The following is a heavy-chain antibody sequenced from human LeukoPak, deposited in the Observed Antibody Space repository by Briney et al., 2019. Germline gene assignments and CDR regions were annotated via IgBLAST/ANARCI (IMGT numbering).Heavy chain of an antibody. V-gene: IGHV4-4*02. Sequence: TLSLTCTASGGSVTSTNWWTWVRQPPGKGLEWIGEVHLDGRTNYNPSLKSRLIMSVDLPENHISLKLTSVTAADTAVYYCAREGGFYRPLDYSGQGTLVTVSS. D-gene: IGHD3-3*01. CDR1: GGSVTSTNW. CDR3: AREGGFYRPLDY. J-gene: IGHJ4*02. CDR2: VHLDGRT.